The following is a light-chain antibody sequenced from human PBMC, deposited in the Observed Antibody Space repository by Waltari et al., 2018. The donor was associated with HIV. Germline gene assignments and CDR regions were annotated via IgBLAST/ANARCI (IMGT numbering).Light chain of an antibody. V-gene: IGKV3-15*01. CDR3: QQYSTWPPWT. CDR2: DAS. J-gene: IGKJ1*01. CDR1: QSVSTK. Sequence: EIVLTQSPATLSVFPGERATLSCRAIQSVSTKLAWYRQKPGQSPRLLIYDASTRATGIPARFSGSGSGTEFTLTIISLQSEDFALYFCQQYSTWPPWTFGQGTQLEIK.